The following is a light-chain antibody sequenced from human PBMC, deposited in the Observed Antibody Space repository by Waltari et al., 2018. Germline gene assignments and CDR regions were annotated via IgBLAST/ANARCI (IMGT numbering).Light chain of an antibody. Sequence: QSALTQPASVSGSPGQSITISCTGTSSDIGTYDYVSWYQQYPGEAPKLMIFDVSNRPAGVSHRFSCSKSGNTASLTISGLQAEDEADYYCNSYTSSSTRVFGTGTKVTVL. J-gene: IGLJ1*01. CDR2: DVS. CDR1: SSDIGTYDY. CDR3: NSYTSSSTRV. V-gene: IGLV2-14*03.